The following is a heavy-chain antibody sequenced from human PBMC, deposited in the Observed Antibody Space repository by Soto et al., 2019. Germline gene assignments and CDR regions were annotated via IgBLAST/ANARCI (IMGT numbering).Heavy chain of an antibody. CDR1: GFTFSSYD. CDR3: ARGGLWGSYRQDAFDI. CDR2: IGTAGDT. D-gene: IGHD3-16*02. Sequence: EVQLVESGGGLVQPGGSLRLSCAASGFTFSSYDMHWVRQATGKGLEWVSAIGTAGDTYYPGSVKGRFTISRENAKNSLYLQMNSLRAGATAVYYCARGGLWGSYRQDAFDIWGQGTMVTVSS. V-gene: IGHV3-13*01. J-gene: IGHJ3*02.